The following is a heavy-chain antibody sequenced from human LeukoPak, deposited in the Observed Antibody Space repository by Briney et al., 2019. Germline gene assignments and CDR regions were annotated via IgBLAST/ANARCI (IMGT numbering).Heavy chain of an antibody. V-gene: IGHV3-21*01. Sequence: GGSLRLSCAASGFTFSSYSMNWVRQAPGKGLEWVSSISSSSSYIYYADSVKGRFTISRDNAKNSLYLQMNSLRAEDTAVYYCARDLIIVRATNPDYWGQGTLVTVSS. CDR3: ARDLIIVRATNPDY. J-gene: IGHJ4*02. CDR2: ISSSSSYI. CDR1: GFTFSSYS. D-gene: IGHD1-26*01.